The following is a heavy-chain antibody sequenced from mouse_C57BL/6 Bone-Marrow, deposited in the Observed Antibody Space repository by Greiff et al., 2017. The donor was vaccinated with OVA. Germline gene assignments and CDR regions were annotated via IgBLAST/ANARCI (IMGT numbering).Heavy chain of an antibody. J-gene: IGHJ2*01. CDR2: ISDGGSYT. V-gene: IGHV5-4*01. CDR1: GFTFSSYA. CDR3: ARPYYDYDRVYFDY. D-gene: IGHD2-4*01. Sequence: EVHLVESGGGLVKPGGSLKLSCAASGFTFSSYAMSWVRQTPEKRLEWVATISDGGSYTYYPDNVKGRFTISRDNAKNNLYLQMSHLKSEDTAMYYCARPYYDYDRVYFDYWGQGTTLTVSS.